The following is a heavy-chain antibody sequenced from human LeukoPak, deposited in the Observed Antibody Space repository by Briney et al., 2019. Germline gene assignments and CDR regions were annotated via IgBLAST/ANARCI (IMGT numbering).Heavy chain of an antibody. V-gene: IGHV4-59*01. CDR3: ASFNFNWFDP. J-gene: IGHJ5*02. D-gene: IGHD3-3*01. CDR2: IYYSGST. CDR1: GGSISSYY. Sequence: SETLSLTCTVSGGSISSYYWSWIRQPPGKGLEWIGYIYYSGSTNYNPSLKSRVTISVDTSKKQFSLKLNSVTAADTAVYYCASFNFNWFDPWGQGTLVSVSS.